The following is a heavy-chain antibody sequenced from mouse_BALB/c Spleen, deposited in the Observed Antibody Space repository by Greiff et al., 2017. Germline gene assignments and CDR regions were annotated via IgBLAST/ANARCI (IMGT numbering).Heavy chain of an antibody. V-gene: IGHV7-3*02. Sequence: VQLVESGGGLVQPGGSLRLSCATSGFTFPDYYMSWVRQPPGKALEWLGFIRNKANGYTTEYSASVKGRFTISRDNSKSILYLQMNTLRAEDSATYYCARDGYGRGLMDYWGQGTSVTVSS. D-gene: IGHD2-10*02. CDR3: ARDGYGRGLMDY. CDR1: GFTFPDYY. CDR2: IRNKANGYTT. J-gene: IGHJ4*01.